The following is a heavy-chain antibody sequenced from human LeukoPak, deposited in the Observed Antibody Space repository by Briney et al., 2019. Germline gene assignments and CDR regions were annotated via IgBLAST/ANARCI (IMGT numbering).Heavy chain of an antibody. Sequence: ASVKVSCKASGYTFTGYYMHWVRQAPGQGLEWMGWINPNSGGTNYAQKFQGRVTMTRDTSISTAYMELSRLRSDDTAVYYCARDGVNGDYDYYYYYMDVWGKGTTVTVSS. CDR3: ARDGVNGDYDYYYYYMDV. D-gene: IGHD4-17*01. J-gene: IGHJ6*03. V-gene: IGHV1-2*02. CDR2: INPNSGGT. CDR1: GYTFTGYY.